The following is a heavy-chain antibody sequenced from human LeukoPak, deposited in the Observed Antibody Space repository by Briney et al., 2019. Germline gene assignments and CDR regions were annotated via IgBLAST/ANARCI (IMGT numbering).Heavy chain of an antibody. CDR1: GYTFTGYY. Sequence: GASVKVSCKASGYTFTGYYMHWVRQAPGQGLEWMGWINPNSGGTNYAQKFQGRVTMTRDTSTSTAYMELRSLRSDDTAVYYCARDMSPPSYNWFDPWGQGTLVTVSS. J-gene: IGHJ5*02. D-gene: IGHD2-15*01. CDR3: ARDMSPPSYNWFDP. V-gene: IGHV1-2*02. CDR2: INPNSGGT.